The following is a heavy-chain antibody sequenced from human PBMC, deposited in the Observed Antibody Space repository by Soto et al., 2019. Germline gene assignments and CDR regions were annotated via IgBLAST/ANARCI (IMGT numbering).Heavy chain of an antibody. V-gene: IGHV1-18*01. Sequence: QVQLVQSGAEVKKPGASVKVSCKASGYTFTSYGISWVRQAPGQGLEWMGWISAYNGNTNYAQKHQGRDTMTTDTHTNTAYMELRSLSYDYTAVYYCAIGRRYAFDIWGQGTMVTVSS. CDR1: GYTFTSYG. CDR3: AIGRRYAFDI. J-gene: IGHJ3*02. CDR2: ISAYNGNT. D-gene: IGHD1-1*01.